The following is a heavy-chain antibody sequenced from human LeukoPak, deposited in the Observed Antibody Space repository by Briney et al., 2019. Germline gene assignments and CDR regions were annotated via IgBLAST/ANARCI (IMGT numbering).Heavy chain of an antibody. J-gene: IGHJ4*02. CDR2: IYYSGST. CDR1: GGSISSGDYY. CDR3: ARESGIWSQNVLIDY. D-gene: IGHD3-3*01. V-gene: IGHV4-30-4*08. Sequence: PSETLSLTCTVSGGSISSGDYYWSWIRQPPGKGLEWIGYIYYSGSTYCNPSLKSRVTISVDTSKNQFSLKLSSVTAADTAVYYCARESGIWSQNVLIDYRGQGTLVTVSS.